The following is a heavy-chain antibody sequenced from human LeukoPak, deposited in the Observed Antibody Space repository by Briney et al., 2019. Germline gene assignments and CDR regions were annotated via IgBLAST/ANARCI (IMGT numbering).Heavy chain of an antibody. CDR2: IYTSGST. V-gene: IGHV4-4*07. J-gene: IGHJ5*02. CDR3: ARAMRGWFDP. Sequence: GSLRLSCAASGFTFDDYGMSWIRQPAGKGLEWIGRIYTSGSTNYNPSLKSRVTISVDTSKNQFSLKLSSVTAADTAVYYCARAMRGWFDPWGQGTLVTVSS. CDR1: GFTFDDYG.